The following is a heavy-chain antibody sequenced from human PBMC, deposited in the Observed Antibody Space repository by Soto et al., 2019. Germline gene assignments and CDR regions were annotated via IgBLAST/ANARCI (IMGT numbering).Heavy chain of an antibody. CDR2: MNPNSGNT. D-gene: IGHD6-13*01. CDR3: ARGWGYSSSWYESLGYYYGMDV. V-gene: IGHV1-8*01. Sequence: ASVKVSCKASGYTFTSYDINWVRQATGQGLEWMGWMNPNSGNTGYAQKFQGRVTMTRNTSISTAYMELSSLRSEDTAVYYCARGWGYSSSWYESLGYYYGMDVWGQGTTVTDSS. CDR1: GYTFTSYD. J-gene: IGHJ6*02.